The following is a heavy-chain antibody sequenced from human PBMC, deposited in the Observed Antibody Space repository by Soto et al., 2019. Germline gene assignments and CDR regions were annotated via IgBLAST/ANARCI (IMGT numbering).Heavy chain of an antibody. J-gene: IGHJ4*02. V-gene: IGHV2-5*01. CDR2: IHWNDDN. D-gene: IGHD2-15*01. CDR1: GFSLTTGRVG. Sequence: QITLEETGPTLVKPTQTLTLTCTFSGFSLTTGRVGVGWIRQPPGKALEWLAVIHWNDDNHYSPSLKSRLTITQDPSKNPVVLTLTNMDPVDTATYYCTHRLVGSGQGYWGQGTLVTVSS. CDR3: THRLVGSGQGY.